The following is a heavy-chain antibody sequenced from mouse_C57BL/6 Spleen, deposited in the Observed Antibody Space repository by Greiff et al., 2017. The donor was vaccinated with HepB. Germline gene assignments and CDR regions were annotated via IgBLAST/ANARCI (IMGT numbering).Heavy chain of an antibody. CDR3: ARGLYYYGSRGYFDV. CDR1: GYTFTSYW. V-gene: IGHV1-69*01. D-gene: IGHD1-1*01. CDR2: IDPSDSYT. Sequence: QVQLQQPGAELVMPGASVKLSCKASGYTFTSYWMHWVKQRPGQGLEWIGEIDPSDSYTNYNQKFKGKSTLTVDKSSSTAYMQLSSLTSEDSAVYYCARGLYYYGSRGYFDVWGTGTTVTVSS. J-gene: IGHJ1*03.